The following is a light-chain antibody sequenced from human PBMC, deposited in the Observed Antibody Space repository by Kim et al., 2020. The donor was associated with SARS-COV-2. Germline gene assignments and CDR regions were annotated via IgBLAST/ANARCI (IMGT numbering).Light chain of an antibody. CDR1: QSVSGSF. CDR3: QQYGSSPRVT. Sequence: EIVLTQSPGTLSLSPGERATLSCRASQSVSGSFLAWYQQKPGQAPRLLIYGASSRATGIPDRFSGSGSGTDFTLTISRLEPEDFAVYYCQQYGSSPRVTFGQGTKLEI. J-gene: IGKJ2*01. V-gene: IGKV3-20*01. CDR2: GAS.